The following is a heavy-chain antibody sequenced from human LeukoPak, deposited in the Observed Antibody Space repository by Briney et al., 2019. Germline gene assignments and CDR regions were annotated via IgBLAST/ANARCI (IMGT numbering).Heavy chain of an antibody. D-gene: IGHD3-22*01. Sequence: GGSLRLSCAASGFTFSSYWMHWVRQAPGKGMVWVSRIKSDGSTNYADSVKGRFTISRDNAKNTVSLQMNSLRAEDTGVYYCARAPSEIGGYYPEYFRHWGQGTLVTVSS. CDR1: GFTFSSYW. V-gene: IGHV3-74*01. J-gene: IGHJ1*01. CDR3: ARAPSEIGGYYPEYFRH. CDR2: IKSDGST.